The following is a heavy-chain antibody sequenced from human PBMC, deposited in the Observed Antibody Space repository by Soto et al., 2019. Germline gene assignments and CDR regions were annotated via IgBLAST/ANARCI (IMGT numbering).Heavy chain of an antibody. CDR2: INDSGGST. CDR3: AKSITISPNWFDP. V-gene: IGHV3-23*01. CDR1: GFTFSRFA. D-gene: IGHD3-3*01. J-gene: IGHJ5*02. Sequence: EVQVLESGGGLIQPGGSLRLSCAASGFTFSRFAMNWVRQAPGKGLEWVSSINDSGGSTYYADSVSGRFTISRDNSKNTLYLQMDSLRAEDTAVYYCAKSITISPNWFDPWGQGTLVTVSS.